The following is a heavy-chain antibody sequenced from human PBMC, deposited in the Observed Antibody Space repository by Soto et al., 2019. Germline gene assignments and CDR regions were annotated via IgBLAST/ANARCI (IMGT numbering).Heavy chain of an antibody. CDR3: ARDPPATRHGMDV. V-gene: IGHV3-72*01. J-gene: IGHJ6*02. CDR1: GFTLSDHY. CDR2: SRNQANGYST. Sequence: GGSLRLSCSVSGFTLSDHYIDWVRQAPGKGLEWVGRSRNQANGYSTIYAASVKGRFTTSRDDSKNLVYLQMESLRTEDTAVYYCARDPPATRHGMDVWGQGTTVTVSS.